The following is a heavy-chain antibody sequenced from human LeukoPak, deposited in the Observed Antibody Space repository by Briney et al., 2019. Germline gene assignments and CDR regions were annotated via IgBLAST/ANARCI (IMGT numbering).Heavy chain of an antibody. CDR3: ARTHILTGYYYYYYMDV. V-gene: IGHV3-74*01. CDR2: INGDGSST. J-gene: IGHJ6*03. CDR1: GFTFSYFW. D-gene: IGHD3-9*01. Sequence: GGSLRLSCAASGFTFSYFWMHWVRQAPGKGLVWVSRINGDGSSTTYADSVKGRFTISRDNAKNTLYLQMNSLRAEDTAVYYCARTHILTGYYYYYYMDVWGKGTTVTISS.